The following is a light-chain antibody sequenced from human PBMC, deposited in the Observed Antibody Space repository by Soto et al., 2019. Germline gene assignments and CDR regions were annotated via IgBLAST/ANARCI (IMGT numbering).Light chain of an antibody. CDR1: QGITSY. CDR2: GAS. J-gene: IGKJ4*01. CDR3: QQTRSYPST. Sequence: IQLTQSPSSLSASVGDSVTITCRASQGITSYLAWYQQKQGKAPNXLIYGASTLQSGVPSRFSGSGSGTDFTITISSLQAEDFETYYCQQTRSYPSTFGGGTKVDIK. V-gene: IGKV1-9*01.